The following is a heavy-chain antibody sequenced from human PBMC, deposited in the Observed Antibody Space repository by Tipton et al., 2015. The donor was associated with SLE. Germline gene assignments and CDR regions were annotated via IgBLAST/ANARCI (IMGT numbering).Heavy chain of an antibody. CDR3: ARGRPRATQAWGGYYYYMDV. Sequence: TLSLTCAVYGGSFSGYSWTWIRQPPGKGLEWIGEINHSGSTTYNPSLKSRITISVDTSKNQFSLRLSSVTAADTAVYYCARGRPRATQAWGGYYYYMDVWGKGTTVTVSS. CDR1: GGSFSGYS. CDR2: INHSGST. V-gene: IGHV4-34*01. D-gene: IGHD3-16*01. J-gene: IGHJ6*03.